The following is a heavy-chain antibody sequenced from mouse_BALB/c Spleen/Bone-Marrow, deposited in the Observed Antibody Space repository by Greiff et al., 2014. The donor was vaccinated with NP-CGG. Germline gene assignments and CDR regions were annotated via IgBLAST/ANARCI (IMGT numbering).Heavy chain of an antibody. CDR2: IRNKRNNYAT. CDR3: VRGDYFTMDY. CDR1: GFTFNPYA. V-gene: IGHV10-1*02. Sequence: EVQLVESGGGLVQPKGSLKLSCAASGFTFNPYAMNWVRQAPGKGLEWVARIRNKRNNYATFYADSLKDRSTISRDDSQSMLYLQMNNLKTEDTAMYYCVRGDYFTMDYWGQGTSVTVSS. J-gene: IGHJ4*01.